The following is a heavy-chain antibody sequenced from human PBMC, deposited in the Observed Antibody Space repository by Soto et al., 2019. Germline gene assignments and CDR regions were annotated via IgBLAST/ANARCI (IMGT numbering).Heavy chain of an antibody. J-gene: IGHJ4*02. CDR1: GASISSGRSY. V-gene: IGHV4-31*02. CDR3: ARDNGYGHFDS. D-gene: IGHD5-12*01. Sequence: PSETLSLTCTVSGASISSGRSYWSWIRQHPGKGLEWIGYMFYSGSTYYHPSLKSRVNISADTSKNQFSLRLTPVTPADTAVYYCARDNGYGHFDSWGQGTLVT. CDR2: MFYSGST.